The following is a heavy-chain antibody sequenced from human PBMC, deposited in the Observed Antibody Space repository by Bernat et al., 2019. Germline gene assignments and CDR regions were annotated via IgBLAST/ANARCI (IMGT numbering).Heavy chain of an antibody. V-gene: IGHV7-4-1*02. J-gene: IGHJ4*02. D-gene: IGHD2-2*01. CDR1: GYTFTSYG. Sequence: QVQLVQSGAEVKKPGASVKVSCKASGYTFTSYGISWVRQAPGQGLEWMGWINTNTGNPTYAQGFTGRFVFSLDTSVSTAYLQISSLKAEDTAVYYCARGTALIGYCSSTSCYVRWGQGTLVTVSS. CDR2: INTNTGNP. CDR3: ARGTALIGYCSSTSCYVR.